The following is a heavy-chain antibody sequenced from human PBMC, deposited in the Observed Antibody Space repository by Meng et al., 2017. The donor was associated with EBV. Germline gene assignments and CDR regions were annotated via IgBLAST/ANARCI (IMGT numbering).Heavy chain of an antibody. V-gene: IGHV1-3*05. CDR1: GYAFTSYI. J-gene: IGHJ4*02. Sequence: QVQLVEAGAEEKNPVASVNVSCKASGYAFTSYILHWVRQAPGQRLEWMGWINVGVGYTKYSQKFQGRVTISSDTSATTGYMELSSLRSEDTAVYYCVRGPPVGVPGPGDYWGQGTLVTVSS. CDR3: VRGPPVGVPGPGDY. CDR2: INVGVGYT. D-gene: IGHD2-21*01.